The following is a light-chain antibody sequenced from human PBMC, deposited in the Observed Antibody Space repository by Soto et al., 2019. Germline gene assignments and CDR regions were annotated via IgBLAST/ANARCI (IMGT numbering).Light chain of an antibody. Sequence: FVLTQSPATLSLSPGERATLSCRTSLSVSVYLDWYQQKPGQAPRLLISDASNRATGIPARFSGSGSGTDFTLTISSLEPEDFAVYYCQQYGSSPLISFGQGTRLE. V-gene: IGKV3-11*01. CDR3: QQYGSSPLIS. CDR2: DAS. CDR1: LSVSVY. J-gene: IGKJ5*01.